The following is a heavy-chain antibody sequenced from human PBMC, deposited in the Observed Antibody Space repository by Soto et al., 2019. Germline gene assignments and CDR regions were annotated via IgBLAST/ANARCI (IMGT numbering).Heavy chain of an antibody. Sequence: LSLTCAVYGGSFSGYYWSWIRQPPGKGLEWIGEINHSGSTNYNPSLKSRVTISVDTSKNQFSLKLSSVTAADTAVYYCARSGRIAARQYYYYGMDVWGQGTTVTVSS. CDR1: GGSFSGYY. CDR3: ARSGRIAARQYYYYGMDV. V-gene: IGHV4-34*01. CDR2: INHSGST. D-gene: IGHD6-6*01. J-gene: IGHJ6*02.